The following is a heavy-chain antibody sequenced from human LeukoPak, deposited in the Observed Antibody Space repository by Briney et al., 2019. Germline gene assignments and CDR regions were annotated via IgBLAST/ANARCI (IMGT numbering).Heavy chain of an antibody. V-gene: IGHV3-21*01. J-gene: IGHJ5*02. CDR2: ISSSNTYI. D-gene: IGHD3-3*01. CDR3: ARDPPSTTINCFDL. Sequence: GGSLRLSCAASGFTFSSYYMNWVRQAPGKGPEWVSSISSSNTYIDYADSVKGRFTISRDNAKNSLYLQMNSLRAEDTAVYFCARDPPSTTINCFDLWGQGTLVTVSS. CDR1: GFTFSSYY.